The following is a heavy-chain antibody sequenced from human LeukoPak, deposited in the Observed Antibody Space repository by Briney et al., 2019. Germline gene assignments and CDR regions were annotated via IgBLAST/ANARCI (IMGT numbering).Heavy chain of an antibody. V-gene: IGHV1-18*01. CDR2: ISTYNGNT. J-gene: IGHJ5*02. D-gene: IGHD6-19*01. CDR1: GYTFTSYG. CDR3: ARDLERIAVAVWFDP. Sequence: ASVKVSCKASGYTFTSYGISWVRQAPGQGLEWMGWISTYNGNTNYAQKFQGRVTMTRDTSISTAYMELSRRRSDDTAVYYCARDLERIAVAVWFDPWGQGTLVTVSS.